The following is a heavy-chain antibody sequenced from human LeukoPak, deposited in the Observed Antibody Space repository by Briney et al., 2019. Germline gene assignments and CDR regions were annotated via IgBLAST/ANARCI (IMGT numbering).Heavy chain of an antibody. J-gene: IGHJ4*02. D-gene: IGHD6-19*01. CDR3: VRDGTSGWHFDY. Sequence: PGGSLRLSCAASGFTVSTNYMSWVRQAPGKGLEWVSIIYSGGTTYYADSVKGRFTISRDNSRNTLYLQMNSLRAEDTAVYYCVRDGTSGWHFDYWGQGALVTVSS. CDR2: IYSGGTT. V-gene: IGHV3-53*01. CDR1: GFTVSTNY.